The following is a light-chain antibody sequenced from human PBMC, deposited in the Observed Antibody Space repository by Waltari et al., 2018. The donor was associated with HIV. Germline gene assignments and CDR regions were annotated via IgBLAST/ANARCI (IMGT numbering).Light chain of an antibody. CDR3: SSDGGTSAGGSRKFYVI. CDR2: DVK. Sequence: QSALTQPPSASGSPGQSVSIPCPGTSNDIAASKFFSCSQQPPGKAPRLIISDVKKRPSGVPNRFSGSKSGNTASLTVSGLQAEDEATYYCSSDGGTSAGGSRKFYVIFGGGTKLTVL. CDR1: SNDIAASKF. J-gene: IGLJ2*01. V-gene: IGLV2-8*01.